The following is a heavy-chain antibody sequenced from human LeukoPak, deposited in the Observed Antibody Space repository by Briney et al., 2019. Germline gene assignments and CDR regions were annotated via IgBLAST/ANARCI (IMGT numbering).Heavy chain of an antibody. D-gene: IGHD3-10*01. V-gene: IGHV3-64*01. CDR1: GFTFSSYA. J-gene: IGHJ5*02. Sequence: GGSLRLSCAASGFTFSSYAMHWVRQAPGKGLEYVSAISSNGGSTYYANSVKGRFTISRDNSKNTLYLQMGSLGAEDMAVYYCARSPSMVRGVIGNWFDPWGQGTLVTVSS. CDR2: ISSNGGST. CDR3: ARSPSMVRGVIGNWFDP.